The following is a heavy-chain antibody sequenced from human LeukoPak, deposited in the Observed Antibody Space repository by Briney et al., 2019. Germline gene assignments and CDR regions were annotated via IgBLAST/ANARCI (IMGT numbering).Heavy chain of an antibody. Sequence: SETLSLTRTVSGGSISSYYWSWIRQPPGKGLEWIGCIYYSGNTNYNPSLKSRVTISLDTSKNQFSLKLSSVTAADTAVYYCARWTTVATANWFDPWGQGTLVTVSS. CDR2: IYYSGNT. V-gene: IGHV4-59*01. D-gene: IGHD4-17*01. CDR1: GGSISSYY. CDR3: ARWTTVATANWFDP. J-gene: IGHJ5*02.